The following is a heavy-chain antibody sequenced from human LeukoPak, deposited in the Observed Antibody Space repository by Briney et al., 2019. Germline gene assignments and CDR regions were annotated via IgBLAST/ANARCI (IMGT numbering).Heavy chain of an antibody. CDR3: ARPYYYDSRIDP. J-gene: IGHJ5*02. D-gene: IGHD3-22*01. Sequence: SQTLSLTCTVSGGSISSGDYYWSWLRQPPGKGLEWIAYMYYSGSTYYNPSLKSRVTMSAHTSKHQLSLKLSSVPAADTAVYYCARPYYYDSRIDPWGQEILVTVSS. CDR2: MYYSGST. CDR1: GGSISSGDYY. V-gene: IGHV4-30-4*01.